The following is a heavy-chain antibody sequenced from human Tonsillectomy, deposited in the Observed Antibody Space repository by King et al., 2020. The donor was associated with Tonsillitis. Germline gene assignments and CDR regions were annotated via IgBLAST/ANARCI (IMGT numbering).Heavy chain of an antibody. D-gene: IGHD6-19*01. CDR3: ARSSGWYYFDY. J-gene: IGHJ4*02. Sequence: VQLVESGGGLVQPGGSLRLSCAASGFTCSSYEMNLVRQAPGKGLEWVSYIRSSGSILYYADSVNGRFTIPRDNAKNSLYLQMNSLRAEDTAVYYCARSSGWYYFDYWGQGTLVTVSS. V-gene: IGHV3-48*03. CDR2: IRSSGSIL. CDR1: GFTCSSYE.